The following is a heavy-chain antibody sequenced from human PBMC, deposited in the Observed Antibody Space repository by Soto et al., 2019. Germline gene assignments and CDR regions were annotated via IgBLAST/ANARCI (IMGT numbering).Heavy chain of an antibody. D-gene: IGHD2-2*02. CDR1: GGTFSSYA. V-gene: IGHV1-69*06. Sequence: QVQLVQSGAEVKKPGSSVKVSCKASGGTFSSYAISWVRQAPGQGLEWMGGIIPIFGTANYAQKFQGRVTITADKSKSTAYMELRSLRSEDTAVYYCARHIPDIVVVPAAIHYYYYGMDVWGQGTTVTVSS. CDR2: IIPIFGTA. CDR3: ARHIPDIVVVPAAIHYYYYGMDV. J-gene: IGHJ6*02.